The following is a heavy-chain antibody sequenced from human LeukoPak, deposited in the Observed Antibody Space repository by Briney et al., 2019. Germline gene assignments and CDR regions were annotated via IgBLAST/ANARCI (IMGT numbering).Heavy chain of an antibody. CDR1: GGSISSSSSY. J-gene: IGHJ4*02. D-gene: IGHD1-26*01. V-gene: IGHV4-39*01. CDR3: ARLGWVVGPDY. Sequence: SETLSLTCTVSGGSISSSSSYWGWIRQPPGKGLEWIGNIYYSGSTYYNPSLKSRVTLSVDTSKNQFSPKLSSVTAADTAVYYCARLGWVVGPDYWGQGTLVTVSS. CDR2: IYYSGST.